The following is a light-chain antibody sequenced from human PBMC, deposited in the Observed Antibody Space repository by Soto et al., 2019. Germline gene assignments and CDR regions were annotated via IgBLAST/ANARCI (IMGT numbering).Light chain of an antibody. V-gene: IGLV2-23*01. Sequence: QAASVSGSPGQSITISCTGTSSDVGSYNLVSWYQQHPGKAPKLMIYEGSKRPSGVSNRFSGSKSGNTASLTISGLQAEDEADYYCCSYAGSSTYVFGTGTKVTV. J-gene: IGLJ1*01. CDR3: CSYAGSSTYV. CDR1: SSDVGSYNL. CDR2: EGS.